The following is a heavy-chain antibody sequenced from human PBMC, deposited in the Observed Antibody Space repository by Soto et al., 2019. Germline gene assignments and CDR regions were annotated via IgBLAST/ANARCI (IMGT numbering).Heavy chain of an antibody. CDR1: GGSISSSNW. CDR3: ARGEVIAYYYYGMDV. J-gene: IGHJ6*02. D-gene: IGHD3-22*01. Sequence: SETLSLTCAVSGGSISSSNWWSWVRQPPGKGLEWIGEIYHSGSTNYNPSLKSRVTISVDKSKNQFSLKLSSVTAADTAVYYCARGEVIAYYYYGMDVWGQGTTVTVSS. V-gene: IGHV4-4*02. CDR2: IYHSGST.